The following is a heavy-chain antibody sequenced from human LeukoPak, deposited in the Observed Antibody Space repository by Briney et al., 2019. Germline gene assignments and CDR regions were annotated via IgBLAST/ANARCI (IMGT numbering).Heavy chain of an antibody. CDR1: GGSISSSSYY. CDR2: IYYSGST. Sequence: SETLSLTCTVSGGSISSSSYYWGWIRQPPGKGLEWIGSIYYSGSTYYNPSLKSRVTISVDTSKNQFSLKLSSVTAADTAVYYCARYLILAAFDIWGQGTMVTASS. V-gene: IGHV4-39*01. D-gene: IGHD3-16*01. CDR3: ARYLILAAFDI. J-gene: IGHJ3*02.